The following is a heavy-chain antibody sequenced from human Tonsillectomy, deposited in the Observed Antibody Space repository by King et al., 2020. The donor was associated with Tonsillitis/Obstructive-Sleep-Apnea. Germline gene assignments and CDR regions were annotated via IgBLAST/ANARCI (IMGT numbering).Heavy chain of an antibody. D-gene: IGHD2-8*01. CDR1: GLTFNNFA. CDR2: ISGSGSST. V-gene: IGHV3-23*04. CDR3: AKSRTSSQPSAMDV. J-gene: IGHJ6*03. Sequence: LVESGGGLVQPGGSLRLSCATSGLTFNNFAMNWVRQAPGKGLEWVSSISGSGSSTYYVDSVKGRFTIFRDNSKNTLYLQMNSLRAEDTATYYCAKSRTSSQPSAMDVWGKGTTVTVSS.